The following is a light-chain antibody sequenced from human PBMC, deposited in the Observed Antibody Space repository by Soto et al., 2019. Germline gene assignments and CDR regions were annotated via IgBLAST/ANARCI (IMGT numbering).Light chain of an antibody. V-gene: IGKV3-20*01. J-gene: IGKJ1*01. CDR2: GAS. Sequence: IVMTQSPATLSVSPGERVSLSVRASQSVNSKLAWYQQKPGQAPRLLIYGASNRATGIPDRFSGSGSGTDFTLTISRLEPEDFAVYYCQQYGSSGTFGQGTKVDIK. CDR3: QQYGSSGT. CDR1: QSVNSK.